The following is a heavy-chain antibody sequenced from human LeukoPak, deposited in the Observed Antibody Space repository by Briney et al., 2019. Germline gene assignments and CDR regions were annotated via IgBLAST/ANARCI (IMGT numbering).Heavy chain of an antibody. Sequence: SVKVSCKASGGTFSSYAISWVRQAPGQGLEWMGRIIPILGIANYAQKFQGRVTITADKSTSTAYMELSSLRSEDTAVYYCARDRAIAAAGRNWFDPWGQGTLVTVSS. J-gene: IGHJ5*02. CDR2: IIPILGIA. V-gene: IGHV1-69*04. CDR3: ARDRAIAAAGRNWFDP. CDR1: GGTFSSYA. D-gene: IGHD6-13*01.